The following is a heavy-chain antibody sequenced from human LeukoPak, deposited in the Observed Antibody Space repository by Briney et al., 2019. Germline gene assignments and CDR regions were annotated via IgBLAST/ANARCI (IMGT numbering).Heavy chain of an antibody. CDR3: ARDLDGYSSFDY. Sequence: SVKVSCKASGGTFSSYAISWVRQAPGQGLEWMGGIIPIFGTANYAQKFQGRVTITADESTSTAYMELSSLRSEDTAVYYCARDLDGYSSFDYWGQGTLVTVSS. D-gene: IGHD5-24*01. J-gene: IGHJ4*02. CDR2: IIPIFGTA. V-gene: IGHV1-69*13. CDR1: GGTFSSYA.